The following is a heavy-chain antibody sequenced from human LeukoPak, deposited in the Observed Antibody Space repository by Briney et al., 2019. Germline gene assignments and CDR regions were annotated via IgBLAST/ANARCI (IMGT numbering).Heavy chain of an antibody. V-gene: IGHV1-2*02. CDR3: SRRMAVAAPFDY. D-gene: IGHD6-19*01. CDR1: GYTFTAYY. Sequence: GASVKVSCKTSGYTFTAYYIHSVRQAPGQRLERMGWISPDNGYTNYAQKFQGRVTMTTDTSISTAYIELSRLKYANTAVYYCSRRMAVAAPFDYWGQGTLVTVSS. CDR2: ISPDNGYT. J-gene: IGHJ4*02.